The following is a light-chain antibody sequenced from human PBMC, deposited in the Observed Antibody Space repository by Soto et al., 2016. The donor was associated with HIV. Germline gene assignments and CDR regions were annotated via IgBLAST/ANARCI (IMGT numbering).Light chain of an antibody. CDR3: QVWDSSSDHRV. Sequence: SYVLTQPPSVSVAPGKTARITCEGNNIGTKSVHWYQQKSDQAPVLVVYDDSDRPSGIPERFSGSNSGSAATLTISRVEAGDEADYYCQVWDSSSDHRVFGGGTKLTVL. CDR2: DDS. J-gene: IGLJ3*02. V-gene: IGLV3-21*03. CDR1: NIGTKS.